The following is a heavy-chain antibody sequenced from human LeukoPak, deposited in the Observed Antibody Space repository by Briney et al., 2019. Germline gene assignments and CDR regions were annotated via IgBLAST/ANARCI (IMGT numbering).Heavy chain of an antibody. CDR3: AVDQGRPAGDAFDY. CDR2: IVLGSGNT. V-gene: IGHV1-58*01. D-gene: IGHD2-2*01. CDR1: GFTFTSSA. Sequence: GTSVKVSCKVSGFTFTSSAAQWVRQARGQRLEWIGWIVLGSGNTNYAQKFQERLTITRDMSTTTAYMELSSLTFEDTAVYFCAVDQGRPAGDAFDYWGQGTLVTVSS. J-gene: IGHJ4*02.